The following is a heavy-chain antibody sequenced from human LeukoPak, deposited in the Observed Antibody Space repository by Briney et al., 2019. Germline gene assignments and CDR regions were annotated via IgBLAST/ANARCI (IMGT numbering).Heavy chain of an antibody. CDR3: ARHVRKRGIAAAGSPGWFDP. D-gene: IGHD6-13*01. V-gene: IGHV4-39*01. CDR2: IYYSGST. Sequence: SETLSLICTVSGGSISSSSYSWGWIRQPPGKGLEWIGSIYYSGSTYINPSLKSRVTISVDTSKNQFSLKLNSVTAADTAVYYCARHVRKRGIAAAGSPGWFDPWGQGTLVTVSS. CDR1: GGSISSSSYS. J-gene: IGHJ5*02.